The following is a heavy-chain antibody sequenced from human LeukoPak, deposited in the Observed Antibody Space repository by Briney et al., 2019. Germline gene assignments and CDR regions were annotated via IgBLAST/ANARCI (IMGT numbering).Heavy chain of an antibody. CDR2: IKPDGSEI. D-gene: IGHD1-26*01. Sequence: PGGSLRLSCVASGFTFSDYWMNWFRQAPGKGLEWVANIKPDGSEIYHVDSVKGRFTISRDNAQNSLYLQMNNLRAEDTAVYYCARDRGSGSFESEYYFDSWGQGTLVTVSS. V-gene: IGHV3-7*01. J-gene: IGHJ4*02. CDR3: ARDRGSGSFESEYYFDS. CDR1: GFTFSDYW.